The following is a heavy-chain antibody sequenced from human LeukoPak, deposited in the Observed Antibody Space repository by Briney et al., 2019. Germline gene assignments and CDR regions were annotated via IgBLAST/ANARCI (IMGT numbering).Heavy chain of an antibody. J-gene: IGHJ6*02. V-gene: IGHV4-30-2*01. Sequence: PSETLSLTCTVSGGSISNGGYYWSWLRQPPGKGLEWIGYIYHSGSTNYNPSLKSRVTISVDKSKNQFSLKLSSVTAADTAVYYCARDNRDYYYYYGMDVWGQGTTVTVSS. CDR2: IYHSGST. CDR1: GGSISNGGYY. CDR3: ARDNRDYYYYYGMDV.